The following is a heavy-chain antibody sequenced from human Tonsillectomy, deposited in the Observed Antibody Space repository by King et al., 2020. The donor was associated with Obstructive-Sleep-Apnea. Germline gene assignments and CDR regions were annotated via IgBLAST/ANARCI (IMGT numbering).Heavy chain of an antibody. CDR2: ISYDGSNK. J-gene: IGHJ4*02. CDR1: GFTFSSYA. D-gene: IGHD3-10*01. Sequence: VQLVQSGGGVVQPGRSLRLSCAASGFTFSSYAMHWVRQAPGKGLEWVAVISYDGSNKYYADSVKGRFTISRDNSKNTLYLQMNSLRAEDTAVYYCARASGVRGVIWVPDYWGQGTLVTVSS. V-gene: IGHV3-30*04. CDR3: ARASGVRGVIWVPDY.